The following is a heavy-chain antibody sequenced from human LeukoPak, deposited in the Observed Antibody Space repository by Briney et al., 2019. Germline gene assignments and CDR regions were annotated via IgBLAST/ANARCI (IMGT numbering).Heavy chain of an antibody. V-gene: IGHV1-18*01. D-gene: IGHD3-3*01. CDR1: GGTFSSYS. J-gene: IGHJ6*03. CDR2: ISAYNGNT. CDR3: ARDIPDFWSFSKYYYMDV. Sequence: GASVKVSCKASGGTFSSYSISWVRQAPGQGLEWMGWISAYNGNTNYAQKFQGRVTMTTDTSTSTAYMELRSLRSDDTAVYYCARDIPDFWSFSKYYYMDVWGKGTTVTVSS.